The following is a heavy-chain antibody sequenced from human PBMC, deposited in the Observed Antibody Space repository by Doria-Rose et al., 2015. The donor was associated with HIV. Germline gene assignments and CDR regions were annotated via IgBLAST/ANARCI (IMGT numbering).Heavy chain of an antibody. CDR3: ARIKSSRWYHKYYFDF. CDR2: IFSDDER. Sequence: SGPVLVKPTETLTLTCTVSGVSLSSPGMGVSWIRQPPGKALEWLADIFSDDERSYKPSLESRLTIARCTSKSQVVLTMTDMDPVDTATYYCARIKSSRWYHKYYFDFWGQGTLVIVSA. J-gene: IGHJ4*02. V-gene: IGHV2-26*01. CDR1: GVSLSSPGMG. D-gene: IGHD6-13*01.